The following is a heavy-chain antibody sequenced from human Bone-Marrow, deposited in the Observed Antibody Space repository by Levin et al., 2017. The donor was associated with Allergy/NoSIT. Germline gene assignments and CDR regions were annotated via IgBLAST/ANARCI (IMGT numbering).Heavy chain of an antibody. CDR3: ARAGPNIVAVSGAFWGSAYDYSLDV. D-gene: IGHD2/OR15-2a*01. CDR1: GFDLNTYS. CDR2: ISSSGNYI. V-gene: IGHV3-21*01. J-gene: IGHJ6*02. Sequence: PGGSLRLSCAASGFDLNTYSMTWVRQAPGKGLEWVSSISSSGNYIDYADSVKGRFNISRDSANNSLSLQMNGLRAEDTAVYYCARAGPNIVAVSGAFWGSAYDYSLDVWGQGTTVTVS.